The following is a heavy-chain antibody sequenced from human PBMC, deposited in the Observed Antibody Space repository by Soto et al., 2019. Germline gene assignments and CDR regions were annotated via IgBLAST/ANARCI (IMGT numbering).Heavy chain of an antibody. CDR1: GFTFSSYT. CDR2: IDGSGGIT. CDR3: VKNSGWFNT. D-gene: IGHD3-10*01. Sequence: GGDLTLSFAASGFTFSSYTMSWVRQAPGEGLEWVSTIDGSGGITYYADSVKGRFTISRDNSRNTVYLQMNSLRGDDTALYYCVKNSGWFNTWGQGALVTVSS. J-gene: IGHJ5*02. V-gene: IGHV3-23*01.